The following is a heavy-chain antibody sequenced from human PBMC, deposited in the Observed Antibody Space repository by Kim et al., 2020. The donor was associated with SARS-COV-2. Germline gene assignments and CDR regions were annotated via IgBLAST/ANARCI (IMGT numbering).Heavy chain of an antibody. Sequence: SETLSLTCAVYGGSFSGYYWSWIRQPPGKGLEWIGEINHSGSTNYNPSLKSRVTISVDTSKNQFSLKLSSVTAADTAVYYCAREAYCSSTSCYIYYYYY. CDR1: GGSFSGYY. J-gene: IGHJ6*01. V-gene: IGHV4-34*01. D-gene: IGHD2-2*02. CDR3: AREAYCSSTSCYIYYYYY. CDR2: INHSGST.